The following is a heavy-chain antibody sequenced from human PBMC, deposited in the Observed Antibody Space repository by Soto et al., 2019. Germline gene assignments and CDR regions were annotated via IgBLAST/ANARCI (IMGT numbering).Heavy chain of an antibody. J-gene: IGHJ6*02. D-gene: IGHD5-18*01. CDR3: AKDCEAGPAYSYGSNTGHYYYYYGMDV. Sequence: PGGSLRLSCAASGFTFSSYSMNWVRQAPGKGLEWVSYISSSSSTIYYADSVKGRFTISRDNAKNSLYLQMNSLRAEDTAVYYWAKDCEAGPAYSYGSNTGHYYYYYGMDVWGQGTTVTVSS. CDR2: ISSSSSTI. V-gene: IGHV3-48*01. CDR1: GFTFSSYS.